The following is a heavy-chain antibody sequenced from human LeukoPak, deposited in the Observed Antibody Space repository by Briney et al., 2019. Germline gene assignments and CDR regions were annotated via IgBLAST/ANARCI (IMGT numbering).Heavy chain of an antibody. J-gene: IGHJ4*02. CDR3: ARDLTDYYGSGSYSFDY. CDR2: ISAYNGNT. CDR1: GYTFTSYG. D-gene: IGHD3-10*01. Sequence: ASVKVSCKASGYTFTSYGISWVRQAPGRGLEWMGWISAYNGNTNYAQKLQGRVTMTTDTSTSTAYMELRSLRSDDTAVYYCARDLTDYYGSGSYSFDYWGQGTLVTVSS. V-gene: IGHV1-18*01.